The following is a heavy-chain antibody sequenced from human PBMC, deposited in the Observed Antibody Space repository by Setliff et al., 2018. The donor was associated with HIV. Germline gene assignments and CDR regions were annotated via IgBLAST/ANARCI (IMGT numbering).Heavy chain of an antibody. V-gene: IGHV3-53*04. Sequence: GSLRLSCAASGFTVSSNYMSWVRQAPGKGLEWVSGIYSGGSTYYADSVKGRFTISRHISKNTLYLQMNSLRAEDTAVYYCVIGSAARPFDYWGQGTLVTVSS. CDR2: IYSGGST. D-gene: IGHD6-6*01. CDR1: GFTVSSNY. J-gene: IGHJ4*02. CDR3: VIGSAARPFDY.